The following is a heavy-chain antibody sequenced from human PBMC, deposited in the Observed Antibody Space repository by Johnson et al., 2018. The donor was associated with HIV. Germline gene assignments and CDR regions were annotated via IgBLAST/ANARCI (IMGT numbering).Heavy chain of an antibody. D-gene: IGHD1-26*01. V-gene: IGHV3-64*01. CDR1: GFTFSSYA. Sequence: EVQLVESGGGVVQPGRSLRLSCAASGFTFSSYAMHWVRQAPGKGLEYVSAISSNGGSTYYANSVKGRFTISRDNSKNTLYLQMNSLRAEDTAVYYCAKEDGSVGATTGNAFESWGQGTMVTVSS. J-gene: IGHJ3*02. CDR2: ISSNGGST. CDR3: AKEDGSVGATTGNAFES.